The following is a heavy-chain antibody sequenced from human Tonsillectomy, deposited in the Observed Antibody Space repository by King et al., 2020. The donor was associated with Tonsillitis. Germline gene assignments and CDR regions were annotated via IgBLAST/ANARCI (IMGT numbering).Heavy chain of an antibody. CDR3: ARRSNDFLSSYQDPPSESTYVYMDV. J-gene: IGHJ6*03. CDR2: IDPSDSYT. V-gene: IGHV5-10-1*03. CDR1: GYRFSSYW. Sequence: VQLVESGAEVKKPGESLRISCKGSGYRFSSYWISWVRHMPGKGLEWMGNIDPSDSYTNYSPSFQGHVPISADKSISTTYLQWSSLKASDPAMYYCARRSNDFLSSYQDPPSESTYVYMDVWGKGTTVTVSS. D-gene: IGHD3-3*01.